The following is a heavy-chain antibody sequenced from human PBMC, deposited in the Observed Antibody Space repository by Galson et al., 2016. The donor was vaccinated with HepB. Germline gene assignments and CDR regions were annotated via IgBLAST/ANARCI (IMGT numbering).Heavy chain of an antibody. J-gene: IGHJ4*02. CDR2: LYYSGST. CDR3: AGLRVDGYNSGFDY. V-gene: IGHV4-39*01. CDR1: GGSISSSSYY. Sequence: SETLSLTCTVSGGSISSSSYYWGWIRQPPGKGLEWIGSLYYSGSTYYNPSLKSRVTISVDTSKNQFSLKLSSVAAADTAVYYCAGLRVDGYNSGFDYWGQGTLVTVSA. D-gene: IGHD5-24*01.